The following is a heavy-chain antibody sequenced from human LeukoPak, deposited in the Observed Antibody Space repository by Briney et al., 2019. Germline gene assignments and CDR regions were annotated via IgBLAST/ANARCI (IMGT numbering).Heavy chain of an antibody. CDR1: GYTLTELS. V-gene: IGHV1-24*01. J-gene: IGHJ3*02. D-gene: IGHD6-13*01. Sequence: ASVKVSCKVSGYTLTELSMHWVRQAPGKGLEWMGGFDPEDGETIYAQKFQGRVTMTGDTSTDTAYMELSSLRSEDTAVYYCATRHSSSWYRDAFDIWGQGTMVTVSS. CDR2: FDPEDGET. CDR3: ATRHSSSWYRDAFDI.